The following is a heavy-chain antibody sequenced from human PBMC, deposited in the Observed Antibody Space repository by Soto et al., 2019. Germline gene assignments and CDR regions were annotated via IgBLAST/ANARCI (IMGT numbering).Heavy chain of an antibody. Sequence: PSQTLSLTCVISGDSVSSNSAAWNWIRQSPSRGLEWLGRTYYRSEWYNDHAVSVKSRMTINPDTSRNQFSLQLNSVTPEDTAVYYCARGNAGVFDYWGQGTLVTVSS. CDR1: GDSVSSNSAA. J-gene: IGHJ4*02. CDR3: ARGNAGVFDY. V-gene: IGHV6-1*01. D-gene: IGHD7-27*01. CDR2: TYYRSEWYN.